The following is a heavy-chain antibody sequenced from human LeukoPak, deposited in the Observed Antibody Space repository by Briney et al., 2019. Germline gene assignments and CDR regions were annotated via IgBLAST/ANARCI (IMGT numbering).Heavy chain of an antibody. V-gene: IGHV4-61*02. Sequence: SETLSLTCTVSGGSISSGTYYWNWIRQPAGKGLEWIGRMNYNPSLKSRVTISVDTSKNQFSLKLVSVTAADTAVYYCARGKVIPGIAAAGFFDYWGQGTLVTVSS. CDR2: M. CDR3: ARGKVIPGIAAAGFFDY. D-gene: IGHD6-13*01. CDR1: GGSISSGTYY. J-gene: IGHJ4*02.